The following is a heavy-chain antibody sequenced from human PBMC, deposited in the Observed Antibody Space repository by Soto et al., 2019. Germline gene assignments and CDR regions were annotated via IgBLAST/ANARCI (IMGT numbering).Heavy chain of an antibody. Sequence: SQTLSLTCAISGGSVSSNSAAWNWIRQSPSRGLEWLGRTYYRSKWYNDYAVSVKSRITINPDTSKNQFSLQLNSVTPEDTAVYYCARERQGVPAAIFGYWFDPWGQGTLVTVSS. CDR2: TYYRSKWYN. CDR3: ARERQGVPAAIFGYWFDP. V-gene: IGHV6-1*01. CDR1: GGSVSSNSAA. D-gene: IGHD2-2*01. J-gene: IGHJ5*02.